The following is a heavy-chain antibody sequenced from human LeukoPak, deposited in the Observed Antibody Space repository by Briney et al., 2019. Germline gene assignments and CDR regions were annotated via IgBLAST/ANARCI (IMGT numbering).Heavy chain of an antibody. J-gene: IGHJ4*02. D-gene: IGHD2-2*01. CDR1: GFTFTDYW. Sequence: GGSLRLSCAASGFTFTDYWMSWVRQAPGKGLEWVSLIYSGGTTYYADSVKGRFTISRDNSKNTLYLQMNSLRAEDTAVYYYARDACSSTSCYDYWGQGTLVTVSS. V-gene: IGHV3-53*01. CDR2: IYSGGTT. CDR3: ARDACSSTSCYDY.